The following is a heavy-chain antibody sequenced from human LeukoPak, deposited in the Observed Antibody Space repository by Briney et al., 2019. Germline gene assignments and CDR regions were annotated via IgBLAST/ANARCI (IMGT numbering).Heavy chain of an antibody. D-gene: IGHD3-16*01. J-gene: IGHJ4*02. CDR2: IKEDGSEK. Sequence: GGSLRLSCAASGFTFSSYLMSWVRQAPGKGLEWVANIKEDGSEKKYVDSVEGRFTLSSDNAKNSLYAQMKSVRAEDTAVYYCVRDGGGAEDYWGQGTLVTVSS. CDR3: VRDGGGAEDY. V-gene: IGHV3-7*01. CDR1: GFTFSSYL.